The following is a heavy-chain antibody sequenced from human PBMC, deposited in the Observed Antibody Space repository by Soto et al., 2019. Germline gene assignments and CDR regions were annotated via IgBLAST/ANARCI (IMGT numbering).Heavy chain of an antibody. Sequence: GASVKVSCKASGYTFTSYGISWVRQAPGQGLEWMGWISAYNGNTNYAQKLQGRVTMTKDTSTDTAYMELRSLRSDDTAVYYCATGFPVEATRWYYFDYWGQGTLVTVSS. J-gene: IGHJ4*02. CDR2: ISAYNGNT. CDR1: GYTFTSYG. CDR3: ATGFPVEATRWYYFDY. D-gene: IGHD1-26*01. V-gene: IGHV1-18*01.